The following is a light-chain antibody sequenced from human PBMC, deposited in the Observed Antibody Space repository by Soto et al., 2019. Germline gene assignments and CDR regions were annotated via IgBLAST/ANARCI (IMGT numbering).Light chain of an antibody. CDR1: SGHSSYA. CDR2: LNNDGSH. J-gene: IGLJ2*01. V-gene: IGLV4-69*01. CDR3: QTWGTGTVV. Sequence: QSVLTQSPSASASLGASVMLTCTLRSGHSSYAIAWHQQQPEKGPRYLMKLNNDGSHSKGDGIPDRFSGSSSGAERYLTISSLQSEDEADYYCQTWGTGTVVFGGGTKLTVL.